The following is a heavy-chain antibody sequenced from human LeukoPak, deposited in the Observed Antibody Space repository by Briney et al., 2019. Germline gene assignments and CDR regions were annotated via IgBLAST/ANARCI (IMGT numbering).Heavy chain of an antibody. CDR3: AKSGYYTGPNPGLDY. D-gene: IGHD3-3*01. CDR1: GFTFSSYA. J-gene: IGHJ4*02. Sequence: GGSLRLSCAVSGFTFSSYAVSWVRQAPGKGLEWVSAISGSGDNTYYADSVKGRFTISRDNSKNTLYLQMNSLRAEDTAVYYCAKSGYYTGPNPGLDYWGQGTLVTVSS. CDR2: ISGSGDNT. V-gene: IGHV3-23*01.